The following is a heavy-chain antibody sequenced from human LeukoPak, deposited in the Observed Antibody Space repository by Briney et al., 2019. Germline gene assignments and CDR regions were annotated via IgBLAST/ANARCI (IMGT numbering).Heavy chain of an antibody. D-gene: IGHD6-13*01. V-gene: IGHV3-21*01. CDR2: ISSSDVNT. Sequence: GGSLRLSCAASGFTFNNYAMNWVRQAPGKGLEWISSISSSDVNTYYADSVKGRFTISRDNARNSLYLQMNSLRAEDTAVYYCASGRQLGYWGQGTLVTVSS. J-gene: IGHJ4*02. CDR1: GFTFNNYA. CDR3: ASGRQLGY.